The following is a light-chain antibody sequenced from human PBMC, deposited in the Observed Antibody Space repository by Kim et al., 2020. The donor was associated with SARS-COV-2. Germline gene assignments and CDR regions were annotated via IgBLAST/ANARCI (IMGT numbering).Light chain of an antibody. CDR3: QAWDSSTVV. CDR2: QDS. CDR1: KLGDKY. Sequence: VSPEQKASIPCSGDKLGDKYACWYRQKPGQSPVLVIYQDSKRPSGIPERFSGSNSGNTATLTISGTQAMDEADYYCQAWDSSTVVFGGGTQLTVL. V-gene: IGLV3-1*01. J-gene: IGLJ2*01.